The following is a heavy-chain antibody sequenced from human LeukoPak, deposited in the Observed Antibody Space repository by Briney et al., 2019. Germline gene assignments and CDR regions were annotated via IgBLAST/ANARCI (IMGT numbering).Heavy chain of an antibody. V-gene: IGHV1-8*01. J-gene: IGHJ4*02. CDR1: GYIFTSYD. CDR2: MNPNSGNT. Sequence: ASVKVSCKASGYIFTSYDINWVRQATGQGLEWMGWMNPNSGNTGYAQKFQGRVTMTRNTSISTAYMELSSLRSEDTAVYYCARKDYGGFVYDYWGQGTLVTVSS. D-gene: IGHD4-23*01. CDR3: ARKDYGGFVYDY.